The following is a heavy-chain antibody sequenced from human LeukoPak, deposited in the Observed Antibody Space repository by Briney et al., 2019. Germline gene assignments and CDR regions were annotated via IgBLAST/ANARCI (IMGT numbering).Heavy chain of an antibody. J-gene: IGHJ4*02. V-gene: IGHV3-7*01. CDR2: IKQDGSEK. Sequence: GGSLRLSCAASGFTFSNYWMSWVRQAPGKGLEWVANIKQDGSEKYYVDSVKGRFTSSRDNAKNSLYLQMNSLRAEDTAVYYCARVYCSGSSCYSGYYFDYWGQGTLVTVSS. CDR3: ARVYCSGSSCYSGYYFDY. D-gene: IGHD2-15*01. CDR1: GFTFSNYW.